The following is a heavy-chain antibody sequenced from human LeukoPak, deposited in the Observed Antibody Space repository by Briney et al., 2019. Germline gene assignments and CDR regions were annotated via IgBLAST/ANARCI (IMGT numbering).Heavy chain of an antibody. V-gene: IGHV3-43D*03. Sequence: PPGGSLRLSCVASGFTFDDYAMHWVRQTPEKGLEWVSLISWDGRTIYYADSVRGRFTISRDNSRKSLYLQMNSLRVEDTALYYCAKADSSNWYKGSVMDPWGQGTQVTVSS. J-gene: IGHJ5*02. CDR3: AKADSSNWYKGSVMDP. CDR1: GFTFDDYA. D-gene: IGHD6-13*01. CDR2: ISWDGRTI.